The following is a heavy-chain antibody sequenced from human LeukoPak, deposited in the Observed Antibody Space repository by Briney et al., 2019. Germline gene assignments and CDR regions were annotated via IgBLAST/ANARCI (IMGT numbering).Heavy chain of an antibody. Sequence: SETLSLTCTVSGGSISSSTFYWGWIRQPPGKGLEWIGSIYYSGSTYYNPSLKSRVTISVDTSKNQFSLKLSSVTAADTAVYYCARDGRECRFDPWGQGTLVTVSS. CDR1: GGSISSSTFY. J-gene: IGHJ5*02. CDR2: IYYSGST. CDR3: ARDGRECRFDP. V-gene: IGHV4-39*07. D-gene: IGHD2-15*01.